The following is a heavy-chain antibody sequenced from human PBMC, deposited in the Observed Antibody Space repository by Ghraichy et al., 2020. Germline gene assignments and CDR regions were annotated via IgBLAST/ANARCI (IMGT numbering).Heavy chain of an antibody. J-gene: IGHJ5*02. CDR3: ARFCPVSGGGSCYRPNSYNWFDP. D-gene: IGHD2-15*01. CDR1: GGSFSGYY. V-gene: IGHV4-34*01. CDR2: TNHSGST. Sequence: SETLSLTCAVYGGSFSGYYWSWIRQPPGKGLEWIGETNHSGSTNYNPSLKSRVTISVATSKNQFSLKLSSVTAADPAVMYCARFCPVSGGGSCYRPNSYNWFDPWGQGTLVPVTS.